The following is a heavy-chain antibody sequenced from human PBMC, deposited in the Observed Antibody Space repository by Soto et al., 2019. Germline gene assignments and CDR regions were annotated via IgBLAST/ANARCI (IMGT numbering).Heavy chain of an antibody. CDR2: IYPGDSDT. J-gene: IGHJ6*02. Sequence: PGESLKISCKGSGYSFTSYWIGWVRQMRGKGLEWMGIIYPGDSDTRYSPSFQGQVTISADKSISTAYLQWSSLKASDTAMYYCARWYYYDSSGYSGGGFYYYYGMDVWGQGTTVTVSS. CDR1: GYSFTSYW. V-gene: IGHV5-51*01. CDR3: ARWYYYDSSGYSGGGFYYYYGMDV. D-gene: IGHD3-22*01.